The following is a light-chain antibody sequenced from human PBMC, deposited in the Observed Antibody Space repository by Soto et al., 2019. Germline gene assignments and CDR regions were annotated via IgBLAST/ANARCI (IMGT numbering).Light chain of an antibody. Sequence: EIVLTQSPGTLSLSPGERATLSCRASQSVSSSFLAWYQQKPGQAPRLLIYGASSRATGIPDRFSGSGSGTDFTLTISRLEPEDVAVYYCQQYGNSPLTFGGGTKVGIK. CDR3: QQYGNSPLT. J-gene: IGKJ4*01. CDR2: GAS. V-gene: IGKV3-20*01. CDR1: QSVSSSF.